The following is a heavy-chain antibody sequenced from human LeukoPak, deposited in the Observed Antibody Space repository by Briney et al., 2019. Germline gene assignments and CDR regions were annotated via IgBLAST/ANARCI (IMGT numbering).Heavy chain of an antibody. J-gene: IGHJ4*02. CDR3: AIRSSGYFRFDY. Sequence: SVKVSCKAAGYTFTRFGISWVRQAPGQGLEWMGGIIPIFGTANYAQKFQGRVTITTDESTSTAYMELSSLRSEDTAVYYCAIRSSGYFRFDYWGQGTLVTVSS. D-gene: IGHD3-22*01. CDR2: IIPIFGTA. V-gene: IGHV1-69*05. CDR1: GYTFTRFG.